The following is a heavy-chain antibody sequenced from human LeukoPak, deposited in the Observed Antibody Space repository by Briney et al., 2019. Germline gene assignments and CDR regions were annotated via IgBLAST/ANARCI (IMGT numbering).Heavy chain of an antibody. CDR3: ARGARDWELLRPADY. D-gene: IGHD1-26*01. V-gene: IGHV3-30*01. Sequence: GGSLRLSCAASGFTFSSYAMHWVRQAPGKGLEWVAVISYDGSNKYYADSVKGRFTISRNNSKNTLYLQMNSLRAEDTAVYYCARGARDWELLRPADYWGQGTLDTVSS. CDR1: GFTFSSYA. CDR2: ISYDGSNK. J-gene: IGHJ4*02.